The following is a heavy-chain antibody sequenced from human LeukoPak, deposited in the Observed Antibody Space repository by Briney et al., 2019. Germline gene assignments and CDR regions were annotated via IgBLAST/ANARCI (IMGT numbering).Heavy chain of an antibody. D-gene: IGHD5-18*01. Sequence: GGSLRLSCAASGFTFSSYWMSWVRQAPGKGLEWVANIKQDGSEKYYVDSVKGRFTISRDNAKNSLYPQMNSLRAEDTAVYYCARVDTAMDPYYYYYMDVWGKGTTVTVSS. CDR1: GFTFSSYW. V-gene: IGHV3-7*01. CDR3: ARVDTAMDPYYYYYMDV. J-gene: IGHJ6*03. CDR2: IKQDGSEK.